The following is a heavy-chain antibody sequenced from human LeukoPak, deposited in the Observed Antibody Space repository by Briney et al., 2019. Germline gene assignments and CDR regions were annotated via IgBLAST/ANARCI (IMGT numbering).Heavy chain of an antibody. J-gene: IGHJ4*02. Sequence: PGGSLRLSCAASGFTFSSYGMHWVRQAPGKGLGWVAVIWYDGSNKYYADSVKGRFTISRDNTKNTLYLQMNSLRAEDKAVYYCAGTPYSSSWQLDYWGQGTLVTVSS. CDR1: GFTFSSYG. D-gene: IGHD6-13*01. CDR3: AGTPYSSSWQLDY. V-gene: IGHV3-33*01. CDR2: IWYDGSNK.